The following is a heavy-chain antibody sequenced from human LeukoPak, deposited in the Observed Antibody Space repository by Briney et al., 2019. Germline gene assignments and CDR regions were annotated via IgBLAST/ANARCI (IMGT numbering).Heavy chain of an antibody. V-gene: IGHV3-21*01. D-gene: IGHD3-22*01. CDR2: ISSSSSYI. CDR1: GFTFSSYS. J-gene: IGHJ6*03. CDR3: ARDPGGYYDSSGYYYYYYYMDV. Sequence: GGSLRLSCAASGFTFSSYSMNWVRQAPGKGLEWVSSISSSSSYIYYADSVKGRFTISRDNAKNSLNLQMNSLRAEDTAVYYCARDPGGYYDSSGYYYYYYYMDVWGKGTTVTVSS.